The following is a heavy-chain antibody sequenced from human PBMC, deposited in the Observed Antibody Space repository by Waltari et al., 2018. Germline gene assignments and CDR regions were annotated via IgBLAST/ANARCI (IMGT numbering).Heavy chain of an antibody. D-gene: IGHD6-19*01. CDR2: ISRSVVTL. CDR1: GFTFSSYE. CDR3: ARGSVYSSTDY. J-gene: IGHJ4*02. V-gene: IGHV3-48*03. Sequence: EVQLVESGGGLVQPGGSLRLSCAASGFTFSSYEMNWVRQAPGTGLEWVSYISRSVVTLYDADSWKGRFTSSRDNAKNSLYLQMNSLRAEDTAVYYCARGSVYSSTDYWGQGTLVTVSS.